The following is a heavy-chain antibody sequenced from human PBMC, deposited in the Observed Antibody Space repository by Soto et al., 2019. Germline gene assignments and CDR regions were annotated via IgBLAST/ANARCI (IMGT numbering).Heavy chain of an antibody. CDR3: ARGSGMDV. J-gene: IGHJ6*02. V-gene: IGHV4-34*01. Sequence: SETLSLTCAVYGGSFSGYYWSWIRQPPGKGLEWIGEINHSGSTYYNPSLKSRVTISVDTSKNQFSLKLSSVTAADTAVYYCARGSGMDVWGQGTTVTVSS. CDR2: INHSGST. CDR1: GGSFSGYY.